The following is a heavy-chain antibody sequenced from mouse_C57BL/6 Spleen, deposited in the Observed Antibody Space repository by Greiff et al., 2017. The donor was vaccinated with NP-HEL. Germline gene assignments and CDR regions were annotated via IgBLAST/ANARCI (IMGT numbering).Heavy chain of an antibody. D-gene: IGHD1-1*02. V-gene: IGHV1-76*01. CDR3: ARDYGDAMDY. CDR2: IYPGSGNT. CDR1: GYTFTDYY. Sequence: VQLQQSGAELVRPGASVKLSCKASGYTFTDYYINWVKQRPGQGLEWIARIYPGSGNTYYNEKFKGKATLTAEKSSSTDYMQLSSLPSEDSAVYFCARDYGDAMDYWGKGTSVTVSS. J-gene: IGHJ4*01.